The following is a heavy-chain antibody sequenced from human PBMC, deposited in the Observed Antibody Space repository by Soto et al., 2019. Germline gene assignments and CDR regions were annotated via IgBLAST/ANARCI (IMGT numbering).Heavy chain of an antibody. J-gene: IGHJ5*01. CDR1: GFIFSNYG. V-gene: IGHV3-30*03. D-gene: IGHD6-19*01. Sequence: GGSLRLSCPTSGFIFSNYGMHWVRQAPGKGLEWVAGKFYDGSNEYYADSVKGRFTLSRDNSKNTLYLQMNNLRPEDTSVYYCELHIPRSAWYPVVSWGQGSPVTVSA. CDR2: KFYDGSNE. CDR3: ELHIPRSAWYPVVS.